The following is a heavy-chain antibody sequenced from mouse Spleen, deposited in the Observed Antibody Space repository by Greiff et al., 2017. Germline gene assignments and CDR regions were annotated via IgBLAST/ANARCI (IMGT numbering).Heavy chain of an antibody. J-gene: IGHJ2*01. CDR2: IDPEDGDT. Sequence: VQLQQSGAELVRPGASVKLSCTASGFNIKDYYMHWVKQRPEQGLEWIGRIDPEDGDTEYAPKFQGKATMTADTSSNTAYLQLSSLTSEDTAVYYCTPYSNYGGRFFDYWGQGTTLTVSS. V-gene: IGHV14-1*01. D-gene: IGHD2-5*01. CDR3: TPYSNYGGRFFDY. CDR1: GFNIKDYY.